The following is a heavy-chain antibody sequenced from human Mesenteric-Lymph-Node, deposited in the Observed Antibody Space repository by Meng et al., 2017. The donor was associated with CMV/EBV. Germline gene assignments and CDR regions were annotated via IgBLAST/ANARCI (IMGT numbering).Heavy chain of an antibody. Sequence: QVQLQQWGVGLLKPSETLSLTCAVYGGSFSGYYWSWIRQPPGKGLEWIGEINHSGSTNYNPSLKSRVTISVDTSKNQFSLKLSSVTAADTAVYYCASSIAARRGADYWGQGTLVTVSS. D-gene: IGHD6-6*01. CDR3: ASSIAARRGADY. CDR1: GGSFSGYY. J-gene: IGHJ4*02. V-gene: IGHV4-34*01. CDR2: INHSGST.